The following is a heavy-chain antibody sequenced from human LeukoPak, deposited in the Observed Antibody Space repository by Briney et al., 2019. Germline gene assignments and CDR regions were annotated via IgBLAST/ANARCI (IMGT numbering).Heavy chain of an antibody. Sequence: PGGSLRLSCAASGFTISGSAMHWVRQASGKGLDWVGRIRSRANSYATAYAASVKGRFTISRDDSKNTAFLQMKSLKTEDTAMYYCTRSFDWSAIGDYWGQGILVTVSS. J-gene: IGHJ4*02. V-gene: IGHV3-73*01. CDR2: IRSRANSYAT. CDR3: TRSFDWSAIGDY. CDR1: GFTISGSA. D-gene: IGHD3-9*01.